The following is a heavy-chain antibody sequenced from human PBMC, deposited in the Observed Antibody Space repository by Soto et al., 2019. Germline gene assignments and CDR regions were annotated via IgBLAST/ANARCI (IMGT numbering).Heavy chain of an antibody. Sequence: QVQLQQSGPGLVKPSQTLSLTCDISGDSVSSNSAAWNWIRQTPSRGLEWLGRTYYRSKWYINYAVSVKSRITVNPDTSKNQFSLQLNPVTPEDTAVYYCARGSWDDVTGHYYMDVWGKGTTVTVSS. CDR1: GDSVSSNSAA. CDR2: TYYRSKWYI. V-gene: IGHV6-1*01. CDR3: ARGSWDDVTGHYYMDV. D-gene: IGHD1-1*01. J-gene: IGHJ6*03.